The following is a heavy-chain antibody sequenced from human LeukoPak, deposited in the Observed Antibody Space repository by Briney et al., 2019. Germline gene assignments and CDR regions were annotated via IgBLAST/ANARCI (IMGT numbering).Heavy chain of an antibody. CDR1: GFTFSSYS. CDR2: ISSSSSNI. CDR3: ARVVDYDSSGYFDY. V-gene: IGHV3-21*01. D-gene: IGHD3-22*01. Sequence: GGSLRLSCAASGFTFSSYSMNWVRQAPGKGLGWVSSISSSSSNIYCADSVKGRFTISRDNANNSLYLQMNSLRAEDTAVYYCARVVDYDSSGYFDYWGQGTLVTVSS. J-gene: IGHJ4*02.